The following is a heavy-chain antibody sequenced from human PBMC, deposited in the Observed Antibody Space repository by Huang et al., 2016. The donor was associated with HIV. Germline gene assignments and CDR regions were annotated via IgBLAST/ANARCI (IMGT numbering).Heavy chain of an antibody. CDR1: GFNFKNYW. J-gene: IGHJ3*02. V-gene: IGHV3-7*01. CDR2: IRGDGSEK. Sequence: DEHLVESGGGLVQPGGSVTITCEVSGFNFKNYWMNWVRQAPGEGRGWVAKIRGDGSEKNYVDSVKGRFTIFRDNAKNLLYLQMKSLRAEDTSVYYCATNLQIVVVPPDMGYDAFDMWGQGTMVTVSS. CDR3: ATNLQIVVVPPDMGYDAFDM. D-gene: IGHD2-2*01.